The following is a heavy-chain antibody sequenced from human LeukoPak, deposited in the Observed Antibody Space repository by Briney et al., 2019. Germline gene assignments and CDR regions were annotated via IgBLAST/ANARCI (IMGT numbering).Heavy chain of an antibody. CDR3: ARTTEAHSWRTRYYDYYMDV. CDR1: GGSFSGYY. V-gene: IGHV4-59*01. J-gene: IGHJ6*03. Sequence: SETLSLTCAVYGGSFSGYYWSWIRQPPGKGLEWIGYIYYSGSTNYNPSLKSRVTISVDTSKNQFSLKLSSVTAADTAVYYCARTTEAHSWRTRYYDYYMDVWGKGTTVTVSS. D-gene: IGHD6-13*01. CDR2: IYYSGST.